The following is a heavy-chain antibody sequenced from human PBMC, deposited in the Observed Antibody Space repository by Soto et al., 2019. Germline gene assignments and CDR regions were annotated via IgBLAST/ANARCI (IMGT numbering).Heavy chain of an antibody. J-gene: IGHJ6*02. CDR3: AREMGFHDTAMVKNGMDV. CDR1: GYTFTGYY. V-gene: IGHV1-2*04. Sequence: ASVKVSCKASGYTFTGYYMHWVRQAPGQGLEWMGWINPNSGGTNYAQKFQGWVTMTRDTSISTAYMELSRLRSDDTAVYYCAREMGFHDTAMVKNGMDVWGQGTTVTVSS. CDR2: INPNSGGT. D-gene: IGHD5-18*01.